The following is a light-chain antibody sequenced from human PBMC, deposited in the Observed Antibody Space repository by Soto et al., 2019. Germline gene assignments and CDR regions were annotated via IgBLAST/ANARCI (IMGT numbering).Light chain of an antibody. J-gene: IGKJ1*01. CDR2: DAS. CDR1: QSVSTR. CDR3: QQYNSYSWT. V-gene: IGKV1-5*02. Sequence: DIQMTQSPSSLSASVGDRVTIICRASQSVSTRLAWYQQKPGKAPKVLIYDASSWAGGVPSRFTGSGSGTEFTLTISSLQPDEFATYDCQQYNSYSWTFGQGTKVDIK.